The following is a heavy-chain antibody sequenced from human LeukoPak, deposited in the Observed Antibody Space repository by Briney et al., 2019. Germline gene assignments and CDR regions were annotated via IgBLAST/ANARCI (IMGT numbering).Heavy chain of an antibody. Sequence: GGSLRLYCAASGYTFSSYWMSWVCQAPGKGLEWVANIKQDGSAKYYMDSVKGRFTISRDSAKNSLYLQMNSLRAEDTAVYYCAKIYCTSTDCYYDYWGQGTLVTVSS. CDR1: GYTFSSYW. J-gene: IGHJ4*02. V-gene: IGHV3-7*01. D-gene: IGHD2-2*01. CDR3: AKIYCTSTDCYYDY. CDR2: IKQDGSAK.